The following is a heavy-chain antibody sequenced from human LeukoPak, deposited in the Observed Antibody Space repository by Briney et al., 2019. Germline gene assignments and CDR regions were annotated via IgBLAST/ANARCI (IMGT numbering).Heavy chain of an antibody. V-gene: IGHV3-30-3*01. CDR3: ARESLSSSGWYEGGDY. D-gene: IGHD6-19*01. CDR1: GFTFSSYA. Sequence: PGRSLRLSCAASGFTFSSYAMHWVRQAPGKGLEWVAVISYDGSNKYYADSVEGRFTISRDNSKNTLYLQMNSLRAEDTAVYYCARESLSSSGWYEGGDYWGQGTLVTVSS. J-gene: IGHJ4*02. CDR2: ISYDGSNK.